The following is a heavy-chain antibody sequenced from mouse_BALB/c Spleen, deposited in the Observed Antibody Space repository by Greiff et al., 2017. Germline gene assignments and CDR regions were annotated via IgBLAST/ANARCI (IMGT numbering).Heavy chain of an antibody. D-gene: IGHD2-4*01. CDR2: IWGDGST. Sequence: VHLVESGPGLVAPSQTLSITCTVSGFTLTGYGVNWVRQPPGKGLEWLGMIWGDGSTDYNSALKSRLSISKDNSKGQVFLKMNSMQTNDTARYYSARSGSTMITEAWFAYWGQGTLVTVSA. V-gene: IGHV2-6-7*01. J-gene: IGHJ3*01. CDR1: GFTLTGYG. CDR3: ARSGSTMITEAWFAY.